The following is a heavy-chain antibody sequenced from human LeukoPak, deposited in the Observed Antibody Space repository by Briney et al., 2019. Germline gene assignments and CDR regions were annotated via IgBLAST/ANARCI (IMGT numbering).Heavy chain of an antibody. CDR3: AALRYFDWSDY. V-gene: IGHV3-20*04. Sequence: GGSLRLSCAASGFTFDDYGMSWVRQAPGKGLEWVSGINWNGGSTGYADSVKGRFTISRDNAKNSLYLQMNSLRAEDTAVYYCAALRYFDWSDYWGQGTLVTVSS. J-gene: IGHJ4*02. D-gene: IGHD3-9*01. CDR2: INWNGGST. CDR1: GFTFDDYG.